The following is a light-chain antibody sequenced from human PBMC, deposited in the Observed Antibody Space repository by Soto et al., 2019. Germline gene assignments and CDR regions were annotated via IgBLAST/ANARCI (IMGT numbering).Light chain of an antibody. CDR2: AAS. CDR3: QTDNTAPWT. CDR1: QGIRIY. Sequence: DIQMTQSPSSLSASVGDRVTITCRASQGIRIYLAWYQQKPGKVPNRLLFAASTLQSGVPSRFSGSGSGTDFTLTRSSLQPEDVATYYCQTDNTAPWTFGQGTKVEIK. V-gene: IGKV1-27*01. J-gene: IGKJ1*01.